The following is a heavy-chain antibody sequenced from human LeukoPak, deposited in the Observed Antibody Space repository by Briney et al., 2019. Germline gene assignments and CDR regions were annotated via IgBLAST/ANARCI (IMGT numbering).Heavy chain of an antibody. V-gene: IGHV4-34*01. CDR1: GGSFSGYY. CDR2: INHSGST. Sequence: PSENLSLTCAVYGGSFSGYYWSWIRQPPGKGLEWIGEINHSGSTNYNPSLKSRVTISVDTSKNQFSLKLSSVTAADTAVYYCARGEDFWSGYGYYYGMDVWGQGTTVTVSS. CDR3: ARGEDFWSGYGYYYGMDV. J-gene: IGHJ6*02. D-gene: IGHD3-3*01.